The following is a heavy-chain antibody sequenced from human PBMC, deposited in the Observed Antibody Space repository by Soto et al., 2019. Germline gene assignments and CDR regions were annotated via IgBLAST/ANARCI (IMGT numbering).Heavy chain of an antibody. CDR2: ISGSGTST. CDR1: GFILSSSA. CDR3: AKGPTIFGVVITFEYYYGMDV. D-gene: IGHD3-3*01. Sequence: EVQVLESGGGVVQAGGPLRLSCVASGFILSSSAMSWVRQAPGKGLEWVSAISGSGTSTYYADSVKGRFTISGDSSKNTVYLHMSSLRVEDTALYYCAKGPTIFGVVITFEYYYGMDVWGQGPTVTVSS. J-gene: IGHJ6*02. V-gene: IGHV3-23*01.